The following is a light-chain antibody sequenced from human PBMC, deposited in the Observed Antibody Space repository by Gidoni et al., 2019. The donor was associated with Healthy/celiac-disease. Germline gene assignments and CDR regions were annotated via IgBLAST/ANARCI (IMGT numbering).Light chain of an antibody. CDR2: AAS. V-gene: IGKV1-39*01. J-gene: IGKJ3*01. CDR3: QQRYSTPPIT. CDR1: QNISSY. Sequence: DIQLTQSPSSLSASVGDRVTITCRASQNISSYLNWYQQKPGKAPKLLLYAASSLQGGVPSRFSGRGSGTDFTLTISSLQPEDFATYYCQQRYSTPPITFXPXTKVDIK.